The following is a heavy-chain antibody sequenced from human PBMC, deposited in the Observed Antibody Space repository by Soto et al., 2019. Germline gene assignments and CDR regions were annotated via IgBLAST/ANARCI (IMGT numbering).Heavy chain of an antibody. CDR1: GFTFSTYA. D-gene: IGHD3-9*01. Sequence: EVQLLESGGALVQPGGSLRLSCAASGFTFSTYAMNWVRQPPGKGLEWVSAISIIGGTTYYADSVKGRFTISRDNSKNTLYLQMSCLRAAATAVYYCAKVGGTGYYKDWHLDLLGRGTLVTDSS. J-gene: IGHJ2*01. V-gene: IGHV3-23*01. CDR3: AKVGGTGYYKDWHLDL. CDR2: ISIIGGTT.